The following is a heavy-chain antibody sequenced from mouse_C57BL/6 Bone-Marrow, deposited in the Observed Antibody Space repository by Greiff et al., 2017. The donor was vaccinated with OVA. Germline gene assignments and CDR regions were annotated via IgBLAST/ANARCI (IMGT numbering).Heavy chain of an antibody. CDR3: ARRTYDDWYFDV. J-gene: IGHJ1*03. D-gene: IGHD5-1*01. CDR2: ISNGGGST. V-gene: IGHV5-12*01. Sequence: EVMLVESGGGLVQPGGSLKLSCAASGFTFSDYYMYWVRQTPEKRLEWVAYISNGGGSTYYPDTVKGRFTISRDNAKNTLYLQMSRLKSEDTAMYYCARRTYDDWYFDVWGTGTTVTVSS. CDR1: GFTFSDYY.